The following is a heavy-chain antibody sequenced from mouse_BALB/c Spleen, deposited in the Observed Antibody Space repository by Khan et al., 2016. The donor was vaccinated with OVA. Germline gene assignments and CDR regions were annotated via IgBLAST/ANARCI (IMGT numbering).Heavy chain of an antibody. CDR3: ARDTTATPY. CDR2: IWAGGST. Sequence: VELVESGPGLVAPSQSLSITCTVSGFSLTSYGVHWVRQPPGKGLEWLGIIWAGGSTNYNSALLSRLSISTDNSKSQVFLKMNSLQTDDSAMNYCARDTTATPYWGQGTLVTVSA. CDR1: GFSLTSYG. J-gene: IGHJ3*01. D-gene: IGHD1-2*01. V-gene: IGHV2-9*02.